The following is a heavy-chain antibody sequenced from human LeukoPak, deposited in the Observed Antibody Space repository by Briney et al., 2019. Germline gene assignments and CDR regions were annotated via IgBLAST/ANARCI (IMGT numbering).Heavy chain of an antibody. J-gene: IGHJ4*02. CDR2: ISGSGSNT. CDR1: GFTFSSYA. CDR3: AKGAAVGWYYFDY. Sequence: PGGSLRLSCAASGFTFSSYAMNWVRQAPGKGLEWVSTISGSGSNTYYANSVKGRFTISRGNSKNTLFLQMKSLRAEDTAVYYCAKGAAVGWYYFDYWGQGTLVTVSS. D-gene: IGHD6-13*01. V-gene: IGHV3-23*01.